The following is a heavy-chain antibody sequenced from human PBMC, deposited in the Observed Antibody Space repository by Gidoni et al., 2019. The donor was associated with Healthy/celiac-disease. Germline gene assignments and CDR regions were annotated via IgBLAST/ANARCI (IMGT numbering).Heavy chain of an antibody. CDR1: GITFSSYG. CDR3: AREDAPGAFDI. D-gene: IGHD3-10*01. Sequence: QVQLVESGGGVVQPGRSLRLSCAASGITFSSYGMHWVRQAPGKGLEWVAVIWYDGSNKYYADSVKGRFTISRDNSKNTLYLQMNSLRAEDTAVYYCAREDAPGAFDIWGQGTMVTVSS. CDR2: IWYDGSNK. J-gene: IGHJ3*02. V-gene: IGHV3-33*01.